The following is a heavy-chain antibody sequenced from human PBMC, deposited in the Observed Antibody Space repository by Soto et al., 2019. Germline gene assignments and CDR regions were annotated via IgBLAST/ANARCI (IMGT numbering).Heavy chain of an antibody. Sequence: EVQLVESGGGLVKPGGSLRLSCAASGLTFSNAWVNWVRQAPGKGLECVGRIKSSNEGGTTDYAAPVKGRFIISRDDSKNTVYLQMNSLRSEDTAVYYCTNLATSDQGSWGQGTLVTVSS. J-gene: IGHJ5*02. V-gene: IGHV3-15*07. CDR1: GLTFSNAW. CDR3: TNLATSDQGS. D-gene: IGHD2-21*01. CDR2: IKSSNEGGTT.